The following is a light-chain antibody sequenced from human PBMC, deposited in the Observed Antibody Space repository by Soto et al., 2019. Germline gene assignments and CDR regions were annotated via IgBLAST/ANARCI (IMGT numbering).Light chain of an antibody. J-gene: IGLJ2*01. V-gene: IGLV2-11*01. CDR2: DVS. Sequence: QSVLTQPRSVSGSPGQSVTISCTGTSRDVGAYNYVSWYQQHPGKAPKLIIYDVSKWPSGVPDRFSGSKSGNTASLTISGLQAEDEADYYCCSSAGSSTVIFSGGTKLTVL. CDR1: SRDVGAYNY. CDR3: CSSAGSSTVI.